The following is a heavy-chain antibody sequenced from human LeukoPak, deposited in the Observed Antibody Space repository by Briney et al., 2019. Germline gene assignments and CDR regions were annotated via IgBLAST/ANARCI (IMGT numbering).Heavy chain of an antibody. CDR3: ARSPRYDIWTGYPY. Sequence: PLASVKVSCKASGYTFTGYYMHWVRQAPGQGLEWMGWINANSGGTNYAQKFQGRVTMTRDTSISTAYMELSRLRSDDTAVYYCARSPRYDIWTGYPYWGQGTLVTVSP. V-gene: IGHV1-2*02. CDR2: INANSGGT. J-gene: IGHJ4*02. D-gene: IGHD3-9*01. CDR1: GYTFTGYY.